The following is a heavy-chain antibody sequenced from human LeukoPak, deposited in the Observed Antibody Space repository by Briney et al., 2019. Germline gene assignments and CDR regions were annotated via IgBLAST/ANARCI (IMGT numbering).Heavy chain of an antibody. CDR3: ARIYLKQASAS. D-gene: IGHD3-10*01. V-gene: IGHV3-53*01. Sequence: GGSLRLSCTTSGFNFRAYWMGWVRQAPGKGLEWVSVIYSGGSTYYADSVKGRFTISRDNSKNTLYLQMNSLRAEDTAVYYCARIYLKQASASWGQGTLVTVSS. J-gene: IGHJ5*02. CDR2: IYSGGST. CDR1: GFNFRAYW.